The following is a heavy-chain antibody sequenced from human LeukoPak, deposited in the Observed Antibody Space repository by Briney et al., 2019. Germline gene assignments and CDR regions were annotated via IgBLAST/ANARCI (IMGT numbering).Heavy chain of an antibody. V-gene: IGHV3-11*01. Sequence: GGSLRLSCAVSGFNFSVYYMSWIRQAPGKGLEWVSYISSSGSTIYYADSVKGRFTISRDNAKNSLYLQMNSLRPEDTAVYYCAREGHNLWFGTGFDFWGQGTLVTVSS. CDR3: AREGHNLWFGTGFDF. CDR1: GFNFSVYY. D-gene: IGHD3-10*01. J-gene: IGHJ4*02. CDR2: ISSSGSTI.